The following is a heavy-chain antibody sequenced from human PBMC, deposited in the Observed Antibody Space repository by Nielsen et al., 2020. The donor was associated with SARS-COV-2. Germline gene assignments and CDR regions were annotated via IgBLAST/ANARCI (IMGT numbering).Heavy chain of an antibody. D-gene: IGHD3-22*01. CDR2: IYYSGST. Sequence: SETLSLTCTVSGGSVSSGSYYWGWIRQPPGKGLEWIGSIYYSGSTYYNPSLKSRVTISVDTSKNQFSLKLSSVTAADTAVYYCARLFYYDSSGYDPFDYWGQGTLVTVSS. CDR1: GGSVSSGSYY. J-gene: IGHJ4*02. CDR3: ARLFYYDSSGYDPFDY. V-gene: IGHV4-39*01.